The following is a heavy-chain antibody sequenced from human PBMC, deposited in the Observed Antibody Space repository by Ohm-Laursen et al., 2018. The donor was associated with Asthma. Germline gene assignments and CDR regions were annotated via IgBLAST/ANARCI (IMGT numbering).Heavy chain of an antibody. J-gene: IGHJ4*02. CDR1: GYTFSRYS. CDR2: ITTGSSTI. D-gene: IGHD3-16*01. CDR3: AAWGPRIY. Sequence: SLRLSCAASGYTFSRYSIHWVRQAPGKGLDWVSSITTGSSTIYYADSVRGRFTVSTDKVTSSLYLQINSLRPEDTAVYYCAAWGPRIYWGKGTLVTASS. V-gene: IGHV3-48*01.